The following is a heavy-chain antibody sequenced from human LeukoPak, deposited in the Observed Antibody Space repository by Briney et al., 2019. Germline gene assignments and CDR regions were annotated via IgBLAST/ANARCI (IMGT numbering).Heavy chain of an antibody. V-gene: IGHV4-31*03. CDR3: AGRYGSGTEWSAP. CDR1: VASISSGSDE. Sequence: PSETLSLTCTVSVASISSGSDEWSWIRQHPGKGLEWIGYSYYSGNTYYNPSLESRVTISVDPSKNQFSLKLGSVTAADTAVYYCAGRYGSGTEWSAPWGQGTLATLPS. D-gene: IGHD3-10*01. CDR2: SYYSGNT. J-gene: IGHJ5*02.